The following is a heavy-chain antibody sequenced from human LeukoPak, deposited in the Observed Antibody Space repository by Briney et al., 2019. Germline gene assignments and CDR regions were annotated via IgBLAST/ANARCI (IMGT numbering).Heavy chain of an antibody. V-gene: IGHV1-8*03. CDR1: GYTFTKYY. J-gene: IGHJ3*02. CDR3: ARGLTIFGAVNDAFDI. CDR2: MYPNSDNT. Sequence: ASVKVSCKASGYTFTKYYINWVRQAPGQGLEWMGWMYPNSDNTGYAQEFQGRVTITRNTSTSTSYMELTSLRSEDTAVYYCARGLTIFGAVNDAFDIWGQGTMVTVSS. D-gene: IGHD3-3*01.